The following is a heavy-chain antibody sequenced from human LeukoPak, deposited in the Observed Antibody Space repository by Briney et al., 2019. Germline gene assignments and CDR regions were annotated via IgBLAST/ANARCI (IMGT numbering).Heavy chain of an antibody. CDR2: ISYDGSK. CDR3: AKEGSY. CDR1: GFTFSSYG. V-gene: IGHV3-30*18. D-gene: IGHD3-10*01. J-gene: IGHJ4*02. Sequence: PGRSLRLSCAASGFTFSSYGMHWVRQAPGKGLEWVAVISYDGSKYYADSVKGRFTISRDNSKNTLYLQMNSLRAEDTAVYYCAKEGSYWGQGTLATVSS.